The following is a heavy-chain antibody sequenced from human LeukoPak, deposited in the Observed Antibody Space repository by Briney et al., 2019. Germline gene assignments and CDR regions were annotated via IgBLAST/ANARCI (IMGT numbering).Heavy chain of an antibody. CDR2: IYYSGST. CDR3: ARRAPSIFGVALDY. V-gene: IGHV4-39*01. D-gene: IGHD3-3*01. CDR1: GGSISSSSYY. J-gene: IGHJ4*02. Sequence: PSETLSLTCTVSGGSISSSSYYWGWIRQPPGKGLEWIGSIYYSGSTYYNPSLKSRVTISVDTSKNQFSLKLSSVTAADTAVYYCARRAPSIFGVALDYWGQGTLVTVSS.